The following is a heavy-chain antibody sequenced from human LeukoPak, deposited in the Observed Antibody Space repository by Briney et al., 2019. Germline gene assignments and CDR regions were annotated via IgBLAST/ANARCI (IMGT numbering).Heavy chain of an antibody. CDR3: FRWGVAADMQD. CDR1: GLTFSDYW. J-gene: IGHJ4*02. Sequence: GGSLRLSCEVSGLTFSDYWMGWVRQAPGKGLEWVANINPAGSETYYVDSVKGRFTISRDNAKKSTFLQMNNLRVEDTALYFCFRWGVAADMQDWGQGTLGTVSS. V-gene: IGHV3-7*01. CDR2: INPAGSET. D-gene: IGHD2-2*01.